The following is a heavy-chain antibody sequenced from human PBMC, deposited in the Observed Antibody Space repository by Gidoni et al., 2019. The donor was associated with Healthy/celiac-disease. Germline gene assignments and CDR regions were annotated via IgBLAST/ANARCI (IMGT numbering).Heavy chain of an antibody. CDR2: IYHSGST. CDR3: ASSGYSSSWYPRRAFDI. CDR1: AGSISSSNW. V-gene: IGHV4-4*02. Sequence: QVQLQESCPGLVKPSGTLSLTCAVSAGSISSSNWWSWVRQPPGKGLEWIGEIYHSGSTNYTPSIKSRVTISVDKSKNQFSLKLSSVTAADTAVYYCASSGYSSSWYPRRAFDIWGQGTMVTVSS. D-gene: IGHD6-13*01. J-gene: IGHJ3*02.